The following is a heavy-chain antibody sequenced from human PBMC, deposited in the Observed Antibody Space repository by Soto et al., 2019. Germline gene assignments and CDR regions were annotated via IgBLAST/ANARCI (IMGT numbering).Heavy chain of an antibody. V-gene: IGHV4-34*01. CDR2: INHSGST. CDR3: ARGDSSGWHWYFDL. J-gene: IGHJ2*01. D-gene: IGHD6-19*01. CDR1: GGSFSGYY. Sequence: PSETLSLTCAVYGGSFSGYYWSWIRQPPGKGLEWIGEINHSGSTNYNPSLKSRVTISVDTSKNQFSLKLSSVTAADTAVYFCARGDSSGWHWYFDLWGRGTLVTVSS.